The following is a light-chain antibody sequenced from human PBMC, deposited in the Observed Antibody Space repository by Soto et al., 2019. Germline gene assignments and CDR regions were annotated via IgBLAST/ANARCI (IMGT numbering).Light chain of an antibody. CDR2: KAT. CDR3: QQYNDYQYT. Sequence: DIPMTQSPSTLSASVGDRVTITCRASQSITTWLAWYQQKPGKAPKLLIYKATNLQSGVPSRFSGSGSGTEFSLTISSLQPEDFASYYCQQYNDYQYTFGQGTKLEIK. J-gene: IGKJ2*01. CDR1: QSITTW. V-gene: IGKV1-5*03.